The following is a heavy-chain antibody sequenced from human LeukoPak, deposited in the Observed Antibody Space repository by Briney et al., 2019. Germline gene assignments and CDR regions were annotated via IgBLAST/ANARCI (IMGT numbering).Heavy chain of an antibody. V-gene: IGHV4-59*01. D-gene: IGHD3-10*01. Sequence: SETLSLTCTVSGGSISGYYWSWIRQPAGKGLEWIGYMYYSGSTNYNPSLKSRVTISVDMSQDQFSLKLSSVTAADTAVYYCARSGSGSGSYYNSAYYYYGMDVRGQGTTVTVSS. CDR2: MYYSGST. J-gene: IGHJ6*02. CDR1: GGSISGYY. CDR3: ARSGSGSGSYYNSAYYYYGMDV.